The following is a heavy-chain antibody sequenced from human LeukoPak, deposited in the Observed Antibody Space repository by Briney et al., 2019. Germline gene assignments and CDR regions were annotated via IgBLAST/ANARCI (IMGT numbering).Heavy chain of an antibody. J-gene: IGHJ4*02. D-gene: IGHD5-24*01. CDR1: GFAFSSYA. CDR2: IGSSGGST. V-gene: IGHV3-23*01. Sequence: PGGALRLSCAASGFAFSSYAMSWVRQAPGKGLEWVSTIGSSGGSTYYADSVKGRFTVSRDNSKNTVFLQMNSLRAEDTAVYYCAKDLGRDGYEIFDYWGQGTLVTVSS. CDR3: AKDLGRDGYEIFDY.